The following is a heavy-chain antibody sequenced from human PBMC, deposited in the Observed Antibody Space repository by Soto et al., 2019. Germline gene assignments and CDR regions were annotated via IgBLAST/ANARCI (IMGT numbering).Heavy chain of an antibody. CDR3: ARARDTYNWFDP. D-gene: IGHD5-18*01. J-gene: IGHJ5*02. CDR1: GYTFTGYY. V-gene: IGHV1-2*02. Sequence: ASVKVSCKASGYTFTGYYMHWVRQAPGQGLEWMGWINPNSGGTNYAQKFQGRVTMTRDTSISTAYMELSRLRSDDTAVYYCARARDTYNWFDPWGQGTLVTVSS. CDR2: INPNSGGT.